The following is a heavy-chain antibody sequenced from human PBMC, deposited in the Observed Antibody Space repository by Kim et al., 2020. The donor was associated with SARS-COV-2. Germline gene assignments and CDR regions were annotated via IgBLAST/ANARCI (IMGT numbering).Heavy chain of an antibody. Sequence: GGSLRLSCAASGFTFDDYAMHWVRQAPGKGLEWVSGISWNSGSIGYADSVKGRFTISRDNAKNSLYLQMNSLRAEDTALYYCAKEIGYIAVAGVSNAFDIWGQGTMVTVSS. CDR1: GFTFDDYA. D-gene: IGHD6-19*01. J-gene: IGHJ3*02. V-gene: IGHV3-9*01. CDR3: AKEIGYIAVAGVSNAFDI. CDR2: ISWNSGSI.